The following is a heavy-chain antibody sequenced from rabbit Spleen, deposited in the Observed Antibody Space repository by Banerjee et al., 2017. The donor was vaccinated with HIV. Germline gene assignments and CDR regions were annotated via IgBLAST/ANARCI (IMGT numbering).Heavy chain of an antibody. D-gene: IGHD8-1*01. J-gene: IGHJ6*01. CDR1: GFDFSSIYY. V-gene: IGHV1S45*01. CDR2: IDAGSSGST. CDR3: ARDTGSSFSSYGMDL. Sequence: QEQLEESGGGLVQPGGSLTLSCKASGFDFSSIYYMCWVRQAPGKGLEWIACIDAGSSGSTAYANWVNGRFTISKTSSTTVTLQMTSLTAADTATYFCARDTGSSFSSYGMDLWGPGTLVTVS.